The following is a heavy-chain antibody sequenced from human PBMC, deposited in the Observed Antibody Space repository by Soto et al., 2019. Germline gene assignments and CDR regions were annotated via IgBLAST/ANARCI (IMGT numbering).Heavy chain of an antibody. V-gene: IGHV3-21*01. CDR3: VKLGTARLLRPSLFDT. J-gene: IGHJ5*02. D-gene: IGHD2-2*01. CDR1: GFTFNTYD. CDR2: ITTSSAYI. Sequence: EVQLVESGGGLVKPGGSLRLSCAASGFTFNTYDMNWVRQAPGKGLEWVSSITTSSAYIYYADSRKGPITISRDNAKNSLFLQMHNLRAGDTAGYYCVKLGTARLLRPSLFDTWGQGTLVTVSS.